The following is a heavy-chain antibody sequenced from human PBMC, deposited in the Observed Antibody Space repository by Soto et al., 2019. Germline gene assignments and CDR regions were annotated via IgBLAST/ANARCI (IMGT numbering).Heavy chain of an antibody. CDR1: GFTFYSYA. D-gene: IGHD1-20*01. Sequence: GALRLSCAASGFTFYSYAMSWVRQAPGKGLEWVSTIGSVGGDTYYADSVKGRFTISRDDSKNTLLLQMNSLRAEDTAVYYCVKDRMAYNSVWDPFDIWGQGTMVTVSS. J-gene: IGHJ3*02. CDR3: VKDRMAYNSVWDPFDI. V-gene: IGHV3-23*01. CDR2: IGSVGGDT.